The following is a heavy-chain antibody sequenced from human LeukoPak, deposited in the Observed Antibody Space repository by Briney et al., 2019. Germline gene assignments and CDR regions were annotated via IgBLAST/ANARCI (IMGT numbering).Heavy chain of an antibody. V-gene: IGHV4-38-2*01. D-gene: IGHD3-10*01. CDR3: ARASSAYYYGSGSSYLKYYYYYYMDV. J-gene: IGHJ6*03. CDR1: GGSVSGYY. Sequence: SDTLSLTCAVYGGSVSGYYWGWIRQPPGKGLEWIGSIYHSGSTYYNPSLKSRVTISVDTSKNQFSLKLSSVTAADTAVYYCARASSAYYYGSGSSYLKYYYYYYMDVWGKGTTVTVSS. CDR2: IYHSGST.